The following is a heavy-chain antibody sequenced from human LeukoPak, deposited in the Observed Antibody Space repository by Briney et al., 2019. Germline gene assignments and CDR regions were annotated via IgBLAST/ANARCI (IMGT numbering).Heavy chain of an antibody. CDR3: AGNTYCYGSGEFDY. D-gene: IGHD3-10*01. CDR2: IIPIFGTA. V-gene: IGHV1-69*01. Sequence: GSSVKVSCKASGGTFSSYAISWVRQAPGQGLEWMGGIIPIFGTANYAQKFQGRVTITADESTSTAYMELSSLRSEDTAVYYCAGNTYCYGSGEFDYWGQGTLVTVSS. CDR1: GGTFSSYA. J-gene: IGHJ4*02.